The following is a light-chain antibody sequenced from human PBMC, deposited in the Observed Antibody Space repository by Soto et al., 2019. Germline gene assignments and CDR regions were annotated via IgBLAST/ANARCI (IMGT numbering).Light chain of an antibody. CDR3: SSYTSSSSYV. Sequence: QAVVTQPASVSGSPGQSITISCTGTSSDVGGYDYVSWYQHHPGKAPKLMIYYVNNRPSGVSNRFSGSKSGNTASLTISGLQAEDEADYYCSSYTSSSSYVFGPGTKLTVL. CDR1: SSDVGGYDY. V-gene: IGLV2-14*03. J-gene: IGLJ1*01. CDR2: YVN.